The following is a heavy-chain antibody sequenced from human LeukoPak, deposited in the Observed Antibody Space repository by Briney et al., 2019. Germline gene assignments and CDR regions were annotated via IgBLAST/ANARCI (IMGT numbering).Heavy chain of an antibody. D-gene: IGHD6-13*01. J-gene: IGHJ4*02. CDR3: HQGGGGIAAAGKVY. V-gene: IGHV4-34*01. CDR2: INHSGST. CDR1: GGSISSDDYY. Sequence: SETLSLTCTVSGGSISSDDYYWSWIRQPPGKGLEWIGEINHSGSTNYNPSLKSRVTISVDTSKNQFSLKLSSVTAADTAVYYCHQGGGGIAAAGKVYWGQGTLVTVSS.